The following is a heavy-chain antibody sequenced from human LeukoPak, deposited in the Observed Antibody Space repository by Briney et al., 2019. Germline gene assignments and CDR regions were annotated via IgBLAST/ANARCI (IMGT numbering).Heavy chain of an antibody. J-gene: IGHJ4*02. CDR2: ISGSGGIT. CDR3: AKAFKTGYNVDTLDY. V-gene: IGHV3-23*01. Sequence: GGSLRLSCAASGFTFSSYAMSWVRQAQGKGLEWDSGISGSGGITDSADSVKGRFTISRDNSKNTLYLQMNSLRAEDTAVYYCAKAFKTGYNVDTLDYWGQGTLVTVSS. D-gene: IGHD5-24*01. CDR1: GFTFSSYA.